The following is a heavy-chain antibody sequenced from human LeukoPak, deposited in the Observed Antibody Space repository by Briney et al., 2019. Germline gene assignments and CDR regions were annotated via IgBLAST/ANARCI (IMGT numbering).Heavy chain of an antibody. Sequence: GGSLRLSCAASGFTFSSYAMSWVRQAPGKGLEWVSAISGSGDSTYYADSVKGRFTISRDNSKNTLYLQMNSLRAEDTAVYYCAKEVDTAMDDYYYYGMDVWGKGTTVTVSS. J-gene: IGHJ6*04. D-gene: IGHD5-18*01. V-gene: IGHV3-23*01. CDR2: ISGSGDST. CDR1: GFTFSSYA. CDR3: AKEVDTAMDDYYYYGMDV.